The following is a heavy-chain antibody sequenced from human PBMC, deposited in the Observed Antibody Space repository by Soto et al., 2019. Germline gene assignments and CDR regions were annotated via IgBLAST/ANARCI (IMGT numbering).Heavy chain of an antibody. J-gene: IGHJ6*04. CDR1: GASINYYY. Sequence: SETLSLTCAVSGASINYYYWNWIRQSPGKGLEWIGYIQDSGATKYNPSLESRVTISVDTSKNQFSLKLSSVTAADTAVYYFARGFYGDYVGYYYYGMDVWGKGTTVTVSS. D-gene: IGHD4-17*01. CDR3: ARGFYGDYVGYYYYGMDV. CDR2: IQDSGAT. V-gene: IGHV4-59*12.